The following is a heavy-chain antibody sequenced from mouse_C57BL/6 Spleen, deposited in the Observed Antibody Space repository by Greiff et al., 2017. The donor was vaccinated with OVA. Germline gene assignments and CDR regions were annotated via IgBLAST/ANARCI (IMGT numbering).Heavy chain of an antibody. CDR3: ARAGYYGSRGYAMDY. J-gene: IGHJ4*01. CDR1: GYTFTGYW. Sequence: VQLQQSGAELMKPGASVKLSCTATGYTFTGYWLEWVKQRPGHGLEWIGEILPGGGSTNYNEKFKGKATFPADPSSNPPYMPLRSRTTEDSSIDCCARAGYYGSRGYAMDYWGQGTSVTVSS. V-gene: IGHV1-9*01. CDR2: ILPGGGST. D-gene: IGHD1-1*01.